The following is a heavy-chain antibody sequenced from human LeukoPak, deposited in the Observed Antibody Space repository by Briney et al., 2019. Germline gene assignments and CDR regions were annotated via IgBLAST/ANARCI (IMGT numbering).Heavy chain of an antibody. Sequence: GGSLRLSCAASGFTFSSYGMSWVRQAPGKGLEWVSAISGSGGSTYYADSVKGRFTISRDNSKNTLYLQMNSLRAEDTAVYYCAKDRYSSSWSSYWGQGTLVTVSS. CDR3: AKDRYSSSWSSY. CDR2: ISGSGGST. J-gene: IGHJ4*02. D-gene: IGHD6-13*01. CDR1: GFTFSSYG. V-gene: IGHV3-23*01.